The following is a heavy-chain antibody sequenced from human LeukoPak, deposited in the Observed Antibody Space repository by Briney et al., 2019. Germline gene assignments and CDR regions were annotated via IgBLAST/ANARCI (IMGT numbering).Heavy chain of an antibody. J-gene: IGHJ4*02. CDR3: ASGGQTYYYGSGSPETLDY. D-gene: IGHD3-10*01. V-gene: IGHV1-69*13. CDR2: IIPIFGTA. Sequence: AVKVSCKASGGTFSSYAISWERQAPGQGLEWMGGIIPIFGTANYAQKFQARVTITADESTSTAYMELSSLRSEDTAVYYCASGGQTYYYGSGSPETLDYWGQGTLVTVSS. CDR1: GGTFSSYA.